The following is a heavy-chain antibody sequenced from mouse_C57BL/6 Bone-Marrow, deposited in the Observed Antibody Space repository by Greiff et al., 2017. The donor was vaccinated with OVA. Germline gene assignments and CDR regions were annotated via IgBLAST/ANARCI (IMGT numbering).Heavy chain of an antibody. CDR3: ARGGATGHHWYFDV. J-gene: IGHJ1*03. D-gene: IGHD3-1*01. Sequence: EVKLMESGGGLVQSGRSLRLSCATSGFTFSDFYMEWVRQAPGKGLEWIAASRNKANDYTTEYSASVKGRFIVSRDTSQSILYLQMNALRAEETALFYCARGGATGHHWYFDVWGTGSTVTVSS. CDR2: SRNKANDYTT. CDR1: GFTFSDFY. V-gene: IGHV7-1*01.